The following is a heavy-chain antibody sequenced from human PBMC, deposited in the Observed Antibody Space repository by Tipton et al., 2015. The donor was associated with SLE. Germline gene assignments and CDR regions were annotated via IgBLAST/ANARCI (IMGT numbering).Heavy chain of an antibody. V-gene: IGHV4-38-2*02. CDR3: ARDGSTSPYAY. D-gene: IGHD2-15*01. Sequence: TLSLTCAVSGYSISSGSGYYWGWIRQPPGKGLEWIGSISHSGNTYYSPSLKSRVTISVDTSKNQFSLKLSSVTAADTAVYYCARDGSTSPYAYWGQGTLVTVSS. CDR2: ISHSGNT. CDR1: GYSISSGSGYY. J-gene: IGHJ4*02.